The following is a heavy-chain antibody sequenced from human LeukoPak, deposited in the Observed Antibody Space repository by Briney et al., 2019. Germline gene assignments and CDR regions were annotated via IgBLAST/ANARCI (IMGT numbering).Heavy chain of an antibody. CDR3: ARGPFYYYDSSGPGYGMDV. CDR1: GGTFSSYA. D-gene: IGHD3-22*01. J-gene: IGHJ6*02. CDR2: IIPILGIA. V-gene: IGHV1-69*04. Sequence: ASVKVSCKASGGTFSSYAISWVRQAPGQGLEWMGRIIPILGIANYAQKFQGRVTITADKSTSTAYMELSSLRSEDTAVYYCARGPFYYYDSSGPGYGMDVWGQGTTVTVSS.